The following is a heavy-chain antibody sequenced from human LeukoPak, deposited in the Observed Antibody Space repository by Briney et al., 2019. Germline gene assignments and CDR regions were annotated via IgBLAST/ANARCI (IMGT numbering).Heavy chain of an antibody. CDR3: AKDLGYSSGWFDF. Sequence: GGSLRLSCAASGFTFNNYAMQWVRQAPGKGLEWVAVIWYSGSKRYYADSVKGRFTISRDISKNTLYLQMNSLRPEDTATYFCAKDLGYSSGWFDFWGQGTLVTVSS. CDR1: GFTFNNYA. CDR2: IWYSGSKR. V-gene: IGHV3-30*02. D-gene: IGHD6-19*01. J-gene: IGHJ4*02.